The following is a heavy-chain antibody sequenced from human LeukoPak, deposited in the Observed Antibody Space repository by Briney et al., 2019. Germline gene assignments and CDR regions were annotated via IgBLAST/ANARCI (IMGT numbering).Heavy chain of an antibody. CDR2: ISWNSGSI. Sequence: PGGSLRLSCAASGFTFSAYTMTWVRQAPGKGLEWVSGISWNSGSIGYADSVKGRFTISRDNAKNSLYLQMNSLRAEDTALYYCAKDRGNSGWFYFDYWGQGTLVTVSP. J-gene: IGHJ4*02. D-gene: IGHD6-19*01. CDR3: AKDRGNSGWFYFDY. CDR1: GFTFSAYT. V-gene: IGHV3-9*01.